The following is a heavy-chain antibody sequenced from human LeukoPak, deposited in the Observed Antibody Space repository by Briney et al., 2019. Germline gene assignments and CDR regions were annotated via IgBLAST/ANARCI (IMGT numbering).Heavy chain of an antibody. J-gene: IGHJ4*02. V-gene: IGHV3-7*01. D-gene: IGHD1-14*01. Sequence: PGGSLRLSCAASGFTLNRYWMSWVRQAPGKGLEWVANINEDGGERHYVDSVKGRFTISRDNAKNSLYLQMNSLRAEDTAVYYCARGGNLENWGEGTLVTVSS. CDR2: INEDGGER. CDR1: GFTLNRYW. CDR3: ARGGNLEN.